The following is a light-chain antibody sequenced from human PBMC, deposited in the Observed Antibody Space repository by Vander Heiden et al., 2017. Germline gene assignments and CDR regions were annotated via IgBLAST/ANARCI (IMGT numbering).Light chain of an antibody. CDR2: QDS. CDR1: KLGDKY. J-gene: IGLJ1*01. V-gene: IGLV3-1*01. CDR3: QAWDSSTYV. Sequence: SYELPQPPSASVSPGQTASITCSGDKLGDKYACWYQQKPGQSPVLVIYQDSKRPSGIPERFSGSNSGNTATLTISGTQAMDEADYYCQAWDSSTYVFGTGTKVTVL.